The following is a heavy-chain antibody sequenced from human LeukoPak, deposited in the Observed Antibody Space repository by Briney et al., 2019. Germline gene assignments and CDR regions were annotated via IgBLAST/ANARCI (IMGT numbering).Heavy chain of an antibody. V-gene: IGHV3-21*01. CDR1: GFTFSSYS. CDR2: ISSSGSYI. Sequence: GSLRLSFAASGFTFSSYSMNWVRPAPGKGLEWVSSISSSGSYIYYADSVKGRFTISRDNAKNSLYLQMNSLRAEDTAVYYCARDVGDDAFDIWGQGTMVTVSS. J-gene: IGHJ3*02. CDR3: ARDVGDDAFDI.